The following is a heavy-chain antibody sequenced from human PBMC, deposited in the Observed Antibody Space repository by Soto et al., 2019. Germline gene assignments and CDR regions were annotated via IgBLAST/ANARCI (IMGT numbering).Heavy chain of an antibody. CDR1: GGSVSSGGYY. J-gene: IGHJ5*02. CDR3: ARDQGGGVYDFWSGYYPNWFDP. D-gene: IGHD3-3*01. CDR2: IYYSGST. Sequence: SETLSLTCTVSGGSVSSGGYYWSWIRQHPGKGLEWIGYIYYSGSTYYNPSLKSRVTISVDTSKNQFSLKLSSVTAADTAVYYCARDQGGGVYDFWSGYYPNWFDPWGQGTLVTVSS. V-gene: IGHV4-31*03.